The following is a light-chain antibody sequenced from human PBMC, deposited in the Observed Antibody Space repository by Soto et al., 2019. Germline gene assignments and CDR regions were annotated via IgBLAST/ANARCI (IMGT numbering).Light chain of an antibody. CDR3: SSYAGSNNLV. V-gene: IGLV2-11*01. CDR2: DVS. J-gene: IGLJ2*01. Sequence: QSALTQPRSVSGSPGQSVTISCTGTSSDVGAYNYVSWYQQYPGKAPKLMISDVSKRPSGVPDRFSGSKSGNTASLTISGLQAEDEADYYCSSYAGSNNLVFGGGTKLTVL. CDR1: SSDVGAYNY.